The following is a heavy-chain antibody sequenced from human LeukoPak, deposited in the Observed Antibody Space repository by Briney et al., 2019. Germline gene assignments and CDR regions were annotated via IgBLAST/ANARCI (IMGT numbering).Heavy chain of an antibody. J-gene: IGHJ4*02. CDR2: ISYDGSNK. D-gene: IGHD2-2*01. Sequence: GGSLRLSCAASGFTFSSCAMHWVRQAPGKGLEWVAVISYDGSNKYYADSVKGRFTISRDNSKNTLYLQMNSLRAEDTAVYYCASYEDIVVVPAASDYWGQGTLVTVSS. V-gene: IGHV3-30-3*01. CDR1: GFTFSSCA. CDR3: ASYEDIVVVPAASDY.